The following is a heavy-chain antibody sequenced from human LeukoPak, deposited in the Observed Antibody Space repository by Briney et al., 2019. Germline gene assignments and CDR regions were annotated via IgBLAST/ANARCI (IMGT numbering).Heavy chain of an antibody. CDR1: GLTFSTSA. V-gene: IGHV3-23*01. J-gene: IGHJ4*02. CDR3: VKVTVTTLTTTFWNY. Sequence: PGGSLRLSCAAWGLTFSTSAMSWVRHAPGEGLEWVSGISTNGGSTYYADSVKGRFTISRDNSKDTLYLQMNSLRAEDTAVYYCVKVTVTTLTTTFWNYWGQGTLVTVSS. D-gene: IGHD4-17*01. CDR2: ISTNGGST.